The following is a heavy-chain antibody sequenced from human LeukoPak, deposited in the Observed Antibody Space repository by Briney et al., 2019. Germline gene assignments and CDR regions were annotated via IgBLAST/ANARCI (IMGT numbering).Heavy chain of an antibody. V-gene: IGHV3-23*01. CDR1: GFPFSSYA. CDR3: VKDGVAVGGLGYFDY. D-gene: IGHD2-15*01. J-gene: IGHJ4*02. Sequence: GGSLRLSCAASGFPFSSYAMSWVRRAPGKGLEWVSAISGSGGSTYYADSVKGRFTISRDNSKNTLYLQMSSLRAEDTAVYYCVKDGVAVGGLGYFDYWGQGTLVTVSS. CDR2: ISGSGGST.